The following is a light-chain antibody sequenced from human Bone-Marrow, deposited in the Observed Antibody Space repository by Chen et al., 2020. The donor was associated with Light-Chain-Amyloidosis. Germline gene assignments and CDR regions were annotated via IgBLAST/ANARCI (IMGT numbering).Light chain of an antibody. CDR3: QVWDRSSDRPV. CDR2: DDS. CDR1: NIGSTS. Sequence: SYVLTQPSLVSVAPGQTATIDCGGNNIGSTSVHWYQQTPGQAPLLVVYDDSDRPSGIPERLSGSNSGNTATLTISRVEAGDEADYYCQVWDRSSDRPVFGGGTKLTVL. J-gene: IGLJ3*02. V-gene: IGLV3-21*02.